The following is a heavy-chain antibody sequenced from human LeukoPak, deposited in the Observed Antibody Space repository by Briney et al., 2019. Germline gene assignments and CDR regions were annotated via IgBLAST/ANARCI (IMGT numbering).Heavy chain of an antibody. J-gene: IGHJ4*02. V-gene: IGHV3-23*01. CDR2: ISGSGGST. CDR3: AKGGYCSSTSCYPPTD. CDR1: GFTFSSYA. D-gene: IGHD2-2*01. Sequence: GGSLRLSCAASGFTFSSYAMSWVRQAPGKGLERVSAISGSGGSTYYADSVKGRFTISRDNSKNTLYLQMNSLRAEDTAVYYCAKGGYCSSTSCYPPTDWGQGTLVTVSS.